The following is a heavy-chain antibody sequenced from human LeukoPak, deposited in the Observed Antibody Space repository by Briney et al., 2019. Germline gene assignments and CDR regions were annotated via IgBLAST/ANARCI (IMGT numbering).Heavy chain of an antibody. D-gene: IGHD4-17*01. CDR3: ARRSGDPQTDYFDY. CDR2: LSSSGGII. CDR1: GFTFSDYY. Sequence: KPGGSLRLSCAASGFTFSDYYMSWIGQAPGKGLEWVSYLSSSGGIIYYADSVKGRFTISRDNAKNSLYLQMNSLRAEDTAVYYCARRSGDPQTDYFDYWGQGTLVTVSS. J-gene: IGHJ4*02. V-gene: IGHV3-11*04.